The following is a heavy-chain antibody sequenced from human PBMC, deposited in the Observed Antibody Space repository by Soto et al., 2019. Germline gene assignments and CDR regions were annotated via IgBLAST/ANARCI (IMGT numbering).Heavy chain of an antibody. V-gene: IGHV3-9*01. J-gene: IGHJ2*01. D-gene: IGHD2-8*01. CDR3: VKSPWSRRGDLDL. CDR2: ISWNSATI. Sequence: EVELVESGGGLAQTGGSLRLSCAGSGFSFDDNDMYWGRRGPGKGLEWVSGISWNSATIGYADSVKGRFTISRDNAKNSLYLEMSPLRPEDTAIYYCVKSPWSRRGDLDLWGRGTLVTVSS. CDR1: GFSFDDND.